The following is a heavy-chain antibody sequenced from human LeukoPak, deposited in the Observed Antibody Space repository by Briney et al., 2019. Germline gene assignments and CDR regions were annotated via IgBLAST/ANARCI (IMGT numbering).Heavy chain of an antibody. CDR1: GHTFTSYY. D-gene: IGHD3-10*01. CDR2: INPSGGST. V-gene: IGHV1-46*03. J-gene: IGHJ4*02. CDR3: AIQTYYYGSGSYYSTALDY. Sequence: ASVKVSCKASGHTFTSYYMHWVRQAPGQGLEWMGIINPSGGSTSYAQKFQGRVTMTRDTSTSTVYMELSSLRSEDTAVYYCAIQTYYYGSGSYYSTALDYWGQGTLVTVSS.